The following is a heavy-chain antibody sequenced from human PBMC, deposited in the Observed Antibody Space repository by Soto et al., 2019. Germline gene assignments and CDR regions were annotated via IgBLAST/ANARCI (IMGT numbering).Heavy chain of an antibody. V-gene: IGHV3-23*01. CDR3: AKDLRSSTNYDYGMDV. CDR2: ISASGGST. J-gene: IGHJ6*02. D-gene: IGHD1-1*01. CDR1: GFTFSTYA. Sequence: EVQLLESGGGLVQPGGSLRLSCAASGFTFSTYAMSWVRQAPGKGLEWVSVISASGGSTFYADSVKGRFTVSRYNSRNTLYLQVISLRVEDTAVYYCAKDLRSSTNYDYGMDVWGQGTTVTVSS.